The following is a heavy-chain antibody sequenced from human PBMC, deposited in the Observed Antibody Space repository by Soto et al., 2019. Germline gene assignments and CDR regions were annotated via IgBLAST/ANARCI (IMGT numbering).Heavy chain of an antibody. J-gene: IGHJ4*02. CDR2: TYYRSKWYN. CDR1: GDSVSSNSAA. D-gene: IGHD1-26*01. V-gene: IGHV6-1*01. CDR3: ARESCGPPEGLGAVGPTDY. Sequence: SQTLSLTCAISGDSVSSNSAAWNWVRQSPSRGLEWLGRTYYRSKWYNDYAVSVKSRITINPDTSKNQFSLQLNSVTPEDTAVYYCARESCGPPEGLGAVGPTDYWGQGTLVTVSS.